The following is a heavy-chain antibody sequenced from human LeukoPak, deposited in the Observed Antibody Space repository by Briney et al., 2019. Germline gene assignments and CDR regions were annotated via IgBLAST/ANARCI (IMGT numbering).Heavy chain of an antibody. J-gene: IGHJ4*02. V-gene: IGHV3-7*01. Sequence: PGGSLRLSCTVSGFTFSNSWMNWVRQAPGKGLEWVASIKQDGSEKNYVDSVKGRFTISRDNAKNSLYLQMNSLRAEDTAVYYCARAGSPRDWGRGTLVTVSS. CDR2: IKQDGSEK. D-gene: IGHD3-10*01. CDR3: ARAGSPRD. CDR1: GFTFSNSW.